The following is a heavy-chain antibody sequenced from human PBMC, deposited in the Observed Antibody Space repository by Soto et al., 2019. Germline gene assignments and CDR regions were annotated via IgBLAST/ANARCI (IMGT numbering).Heavy chain of an antibody. D-gene: IGHD3-10*01. J-gene: IGHJ4*02. V-gene: IGHV3-23*01. CDR2: ITDNGGDS. CDR1: GFTFGSRA. CDR3: ARGSEDSYPGSRLFDF. Sequence: EVQLLVSGGDLVQPGGSLRLSCVASGFTFGSRAMSWVRQAPGEGLEWVSTITDNGGDSKSADSVRGRFAISRDNSKNILYLQMNSLRADDSAIYYCARGSEDSYPGSRLFDFWGRGTLVSVSS.